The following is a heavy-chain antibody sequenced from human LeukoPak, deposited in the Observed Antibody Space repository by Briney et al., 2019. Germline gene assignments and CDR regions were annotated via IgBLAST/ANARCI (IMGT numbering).Heavy chain of an antibody. V-gene: IGHV3-66*01. CDR2: IYSGGST. Sequence: GGSLRLSCAASGFTVSSNYMNWVRQAPEKGLEWVSVIYSGGSTYYADSVKGRFTISRDNSKNTLYLQMNSLRAEDTAVYYCAKDSLSYSSGWYNLGYFDYWGQGTLVTVSS. CDR1: GFTVSSNY. J-gene: IGHJ4*02. D-gene: IGHD6-19*01. CDR3: AKDSLSYSSGWYNLGYFDY.